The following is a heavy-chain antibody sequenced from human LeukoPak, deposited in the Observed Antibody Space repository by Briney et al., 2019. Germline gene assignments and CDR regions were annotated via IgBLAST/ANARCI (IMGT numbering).Heavy chain of an antibody. J-gene: IGHJ4*02. V-gene: IGHV4-4*02. CDR3: ARVGYGYGVDY. D-gene: IGHD5-18*01. CDR1: GGSISSSNW. CDR2: IYHSGST. Sequence: SETLSLTCAVSGGSISSSNWWSWIRQPPGKGLEWIGEIYHSGSTNYNPSLKSRVTISLDTPKNQFSLQLSSVTAADTAVYYCARVGYGYGVDYWGQGTLVTVSS.